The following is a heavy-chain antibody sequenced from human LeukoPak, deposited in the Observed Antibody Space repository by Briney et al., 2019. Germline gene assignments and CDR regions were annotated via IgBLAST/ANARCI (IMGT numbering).Heavy chain of an antibody. J-gene: IGHJ4*02. CDR1: GFTFSSYG. CDR3: ARGPTTVTSHY. Sequence: GGSLRLSCAASGFTFSSYGMHWVRQAPGRGLEWVAFIRYDGSNKYYADSVKGRFTISRDDSKNTLYLHLNSLRAEDTAVYYCARGPTTVTSHYWGQGTLVTVSS. CDR2: IRYDGSNK. V-gene: IGHV3-30*02. D-gene: IGHD4-17*01.